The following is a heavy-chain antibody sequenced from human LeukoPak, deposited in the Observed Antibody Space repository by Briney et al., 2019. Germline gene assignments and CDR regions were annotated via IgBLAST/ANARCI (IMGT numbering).Heavy chain of an antibody. D-gene: IGHD1-1*01. J-gene: IGHJ4*02. CDR1: GDSVSSYY. V-gene: IGHV4-59*02. CDR2: ISYSGST. CDR3: ARWNEGLDY. Sequence: SETLSHTCTVSGDSVSSYYWSWIRQPPGKGLEWIGYISYSGSTNYNPSLRGLVTISIDTSKNQFSLKLSSVTAADTAVYYCARWNEGLDYWGQGTLVTVSS.